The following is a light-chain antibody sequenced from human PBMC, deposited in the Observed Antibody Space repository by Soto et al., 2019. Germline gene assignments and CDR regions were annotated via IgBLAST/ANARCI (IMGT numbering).Light chain of an antibody. V-gene: IGKV3-15*01. CDR3: QQYSSWPQGT. Sequence: EIVMTQSPATLSVSPGERATLSCRASQSVGSNLAWYQQKPGQAPRLLIYGASTRATGIPARFSGSGSGTEFTLTISSLESEDFEVDYCQQYSSWPQGTFGQGTKVEIK. CDR2: GAS. J-gene: IGKJ1*01. CDR1: QSVGSN.